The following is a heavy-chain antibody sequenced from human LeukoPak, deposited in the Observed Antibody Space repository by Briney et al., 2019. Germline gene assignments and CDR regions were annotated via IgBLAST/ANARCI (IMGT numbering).Heavy chain of an antibody. J-gene: IGHJ3*02. D-gene: IGHD2-15*01. CDR2: IYPGDSDT. CDR3: ARRLYCSGGSCYSGDDAFDI. V-gene: IGHV5-51*01. Sequence: GESLKISCKGSGYRFTSYWIGWVRQMPGKGLEWMGIIYPGDSDTRYSPSFQGQVTISAHKSVSTAYLQWSSLKASDTAMYYCARRLYCSGGSCYSGDDAFDIWGQGTMVTVSS. CDR1: GYRFTSYW.